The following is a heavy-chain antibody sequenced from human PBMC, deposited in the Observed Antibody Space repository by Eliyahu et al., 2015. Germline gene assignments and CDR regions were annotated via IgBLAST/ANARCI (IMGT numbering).Heavy chain of an antibody. CDR2: ISSSSSYV. J-gene: IGHJ4*02. CDR1: GFTFSSYS. D-gene: IGHD1-26*01. Sequence: EVQLVESGGGLVKPGGSLRLSCAASGFTFSSYSMNWVRQAPGKGLXWVSSISSSSSYVFYADSVKGRFTISRDNAKNSLYLQVNSLRAEDTAVYYCASGDYYHGFDYWGQGTLVTVSS. V-gene: IGHV3-21*01. CDR3: ASGDYYHGFDY.